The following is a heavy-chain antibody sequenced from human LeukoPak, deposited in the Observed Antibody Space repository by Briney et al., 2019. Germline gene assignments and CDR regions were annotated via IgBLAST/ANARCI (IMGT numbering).Heavy chain of an antibody. J-gene: IGHJ6*03. CDR1: GGSISGHY. D-gene: IGHD5-18*01. Sequence: SETLSLTCTVSGGSISGHYWTWIRQPPGKGLEWIGQIHYSGRPDYNPSLKSRVTISVDTSKNQLSLKVTSVTGADTAVYYCARRIQLWLGYMDVWGKGTTVTVSS. CDR3: ARRIQLWLGYMDV. V-gene: IGHV4-59*11. CDR2: IHYSGRP.